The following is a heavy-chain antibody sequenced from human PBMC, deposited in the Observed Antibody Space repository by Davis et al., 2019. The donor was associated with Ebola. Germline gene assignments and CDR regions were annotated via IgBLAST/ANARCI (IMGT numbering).Heavy chain of an antibody. J-gene: IGHJ4*02. Sequence: MPSETLSLTCTVSGGSISSYYWSWIRQPPGKGLEWIGYIYYSGSTNYNPSLKSRVTISVDTSKNQFSLKLSSVIAADTAVYYCARDLGRRYSSSSPDNYWGQGTLVTVSS. CDR3: ARDLGRRYSSSSPDNY. CDR1: GGSISSYY. V-gene: IGHV4-59*12. D-gene: IGHD6-6*01. CDR2: IYYSGST.